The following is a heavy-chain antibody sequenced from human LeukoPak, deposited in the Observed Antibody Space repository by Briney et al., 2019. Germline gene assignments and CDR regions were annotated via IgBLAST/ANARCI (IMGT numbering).Heavy chain of an antibody. V-gene: IGHV3-30*01. CDR1: GFTFSSYA. J-gene: IGHJ6*03. CDR2: ISYDGSNK. Sequence: GGSLRLSCAASGFTFSSYAMHWVRQAPGKGLEWVAVISYDGSNKYYADSVKGRFTISRDNSKNTLYLQMDRLRAEDTAVYYCARGSNAVAGTTYYYYMDVWGKGTTVTVSS. CDR3: ARGSNAVAGTTYYYYMDV. D-gene: IGHD6-19*01.